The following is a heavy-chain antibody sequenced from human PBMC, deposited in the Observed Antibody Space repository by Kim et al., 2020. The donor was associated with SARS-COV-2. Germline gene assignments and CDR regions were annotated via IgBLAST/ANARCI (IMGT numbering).Heavy chain of an antibody. CDR2: INAGNGNT. V-gene: IGHV1-3*01. Sequence: ASVKVSCKASGYTFTSYAMHWVRQAPGQRLEWMGWINAGNGNTKYSQKFQGRVTITRDTTASTAYMELSSLRSEDTAVYYCARGVEDSSGQYFQHCGQGTLVTVSS. J-gene: IGHJ1*01. CDR1: GYTFTSYA. D-gene: IGHD3-22*01. CDR3: ARGVEDSSGQYFQH.